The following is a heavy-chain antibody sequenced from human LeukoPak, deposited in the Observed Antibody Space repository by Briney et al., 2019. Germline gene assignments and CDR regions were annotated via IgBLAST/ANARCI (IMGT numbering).Heavy chain of an antibody. CDR3: ARGPITMVRGVIRGSWFDP. J-gene: IGHJ5*02. CDR1: GGSITSYY. D-gene: IGHD3-10*01. Sequence: SETLSLTCTVSGGSITSYYWSWIRQPPGKGLEWIGYIYYSGNTNYNPSLKSRVTISVDTSKNQFSLKLSSVTAADTAVYYCARGPITMVRGVIRGSWFDPWGQGTLVTVSS. CDR2: IYYSGNT. V-gene: IGHV4-59*01.